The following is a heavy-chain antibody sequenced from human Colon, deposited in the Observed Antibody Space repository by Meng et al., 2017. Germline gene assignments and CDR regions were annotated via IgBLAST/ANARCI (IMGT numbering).Heavy chain of an antibody. CDR3: AGGPWELDY. Sequence: GQLQEPGPGLVRPSETLSLTCTVSGGSVSIGNYYWSWVRQPPGKGLEWIASGSANFHPSLKSRVIMSVDTSKNQFSLRLTSVTAADTAVYHCAGGPWELDYWGQGTLVTVSS. V-gene: IGHV4-61*01. J-gene: IGHJ4*02. D-gene: IGHD1-26*01. CDR1: GGSVSIGNYY. CDR2: GSA.